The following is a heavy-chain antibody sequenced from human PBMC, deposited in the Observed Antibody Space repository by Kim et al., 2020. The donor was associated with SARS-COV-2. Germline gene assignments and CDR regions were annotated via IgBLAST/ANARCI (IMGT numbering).Heavy chain of an antibody. D-gene: IGHD3-10*01. Sequence: GGSLRLSCAASGFTFSSYWMSWVHQAPGKGLEWVANIKQDGSEKYYVDSVKGRFTISRDNAKKSLYLQMNSLRAEDTAVYYCARDHGSGSYPPYYYYYGMDVWGQGTTVTVSS. CDR1: GFTFSSYW. CDR2: IKQDGSEK. CDR3: ARDHGSGSYPPYYYYYGMDV. V-gene: IGHV3-7*01. J-gene: IGHJ6*02.